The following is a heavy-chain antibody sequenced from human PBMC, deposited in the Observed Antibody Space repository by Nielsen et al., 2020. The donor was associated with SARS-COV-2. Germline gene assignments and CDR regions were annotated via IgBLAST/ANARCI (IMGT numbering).Heavy chain of an antibody. CDR1: EFTFSNYR. V-gene: IGHV3-74*03. CDR2: INPDESKT. CDR3: TRDSNGMDV. Sequence: GESLKISCAASEFTFSNYRMHWVRQAPGQGLVWVSHINPDESKTTYADSVKGRFTISRDNSKNTLYLQMNSLRAEDTALYYCTRDSNGMDVWGRGTTVTVSS. J-gene: IGHJ6*02.